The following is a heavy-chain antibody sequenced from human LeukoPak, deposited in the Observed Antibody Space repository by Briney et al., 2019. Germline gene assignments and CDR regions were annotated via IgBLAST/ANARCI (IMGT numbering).Heavy chain of an antibody. Sequence: PGGSLRLSCAASGFTFSSYAMSWVRQAPGKGLEWVSAISGSGGSTYYADSVKGRFTISRDNSKNTLYLQMNSLRAEDTAVYYCARPHSSGDVFDIWGQGTMVTVSS. CDR1: GFTFSSYA. D-gene: IGHD6-25*01. CDR3: ARPHSSGDVFDI. J-gene: IGHJ3*02. V-gene: IGHV3-23*01. CDR2: ISGSGGST.